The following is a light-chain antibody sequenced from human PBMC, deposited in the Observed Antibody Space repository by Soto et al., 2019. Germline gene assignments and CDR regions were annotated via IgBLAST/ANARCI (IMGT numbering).Light chain of an antibody. V-gene: IGKV3-11*01. CDR2: DAF. CDR3: QQRSSWPT. CDR1: QSVSSN. J-gene: IGKJ2*01. Sequence: EIVLTQSPATLSLSPGERATLSCRDSQSVSSNLAWYQQKLGQAPRLLIYDAFNRATGIPARFSGSGSGTDFTLTITNLEPEDFAVYYYQQRSSWPTFGQGTKLEIK.